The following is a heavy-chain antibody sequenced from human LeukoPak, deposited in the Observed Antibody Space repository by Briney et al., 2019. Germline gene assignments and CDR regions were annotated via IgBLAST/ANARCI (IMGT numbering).Heavy chain of an antibody. D-gene: IGHD3-22*01. Sequence: SETLSLTCAVYGGSFSDYYWGWIRQPPGKGLEWIGTISYSGSTYYNPSLKSRVTISVDTSTNQFSLKLSSVTAADTAVYYCARRYYYDSSGYYYHYDYWGQGTLVTVSS. CDR3: ARRYYYDSSGYYYHYDY. CDR1: GGSFSDYY. J-gene: IGHJ4*02. CDR2: ISYSGST. V-gene: IGHV4-34*01.